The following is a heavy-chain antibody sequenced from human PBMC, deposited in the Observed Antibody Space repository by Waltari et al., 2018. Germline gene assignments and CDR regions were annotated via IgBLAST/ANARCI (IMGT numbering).Heavy chain of an antibody. D-gene: IGHD3-3*01. CDR3: ARGRDVFANFDYNWFDP. Sequence: QVQLVQTGAEVLRPGAAVRVSCQAPGCTFSNYEINWGRQAAGQGLEWMGWVNPNSGTTAYAQKFQGRISLTWDTFTRTAYMELSNLRSDDTAVFYCARGRDVFANFDYNWFDPWGQGTLVTVSS. CDR2: VNPNSGTT. V-gene: IGHV1-8*02. CDR1: GCTFSNYE. J-gene: IGHJ5*02.